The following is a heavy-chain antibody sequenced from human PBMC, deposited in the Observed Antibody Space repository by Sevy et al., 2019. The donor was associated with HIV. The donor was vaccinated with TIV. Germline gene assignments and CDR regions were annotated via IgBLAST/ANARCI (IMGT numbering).Heavy chain of an antibody. CDR2: LSFGCGKI. D-gene: IGHD2-8*01. CDR3: AREGCTRPHDY. CDR1: GFAFYDYS. Sequence: GGYLRLSCAASGFAFYDYSMSWIRQAPGKGLEWVATLSFGCGKINYADSVKGRFTISRDNSKNSFYLQMDNLGVEDTALYYRAREGCTRPHDYWGQGTRVTVSS. J-gene: IGHJ4*02. V-gene: IGHV3-23*01.